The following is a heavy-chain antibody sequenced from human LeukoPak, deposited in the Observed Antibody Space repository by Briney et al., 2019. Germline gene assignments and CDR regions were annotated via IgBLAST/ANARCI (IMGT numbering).Heavy chain of an antibody. CDR1: GFTFSDYA. CDR3: AKGLQRTPYYYYGMDV. V-gene: IGHV3-23*01. CDR2: VTYSGAPT. J-gene: IGHJ6*02. Sequence: GGSLRLSCAASGFTFSDYAMSWVRQAPGKGLEWVSAVTYSGAPTYYADSVKGRFTISRDAPKNTLYLQMNSLRVEDTAVYYCAKGLQRTPYYYYGMDVWGQGTTVTVSS. D-gene: IGHD2-2*01.